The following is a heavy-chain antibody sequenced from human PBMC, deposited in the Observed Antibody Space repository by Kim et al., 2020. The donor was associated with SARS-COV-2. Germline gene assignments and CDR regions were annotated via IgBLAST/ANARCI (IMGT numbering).Heavy chain of an antibody. Sequence: GGSLRLSCAASGFTFSSYAMHWVRQAPGKGLEWVAVISYDGSNKYYADSVKGRFTISRDNSKNTLYLQMNSLRAEDTAVYYCARDMGAAAGTGGFDYWGQGTLVTVSS. CDR1: GFTFSSYA. CDR2: ISYDGSNK. V-gene: IGHV3-30-3*01. CDR3: ARDMGAAAGTGGFDY. D-gene: IGHD6-13*01. J-gene: IGHJ4*02.